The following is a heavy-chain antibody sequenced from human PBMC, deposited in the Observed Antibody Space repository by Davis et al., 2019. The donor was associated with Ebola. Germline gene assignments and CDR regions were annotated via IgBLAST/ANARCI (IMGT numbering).Heavy chain of an antibody. D-gene: IGHD6-19*01. CDR3: ARDGGWVRPAFDI. CDR1: VITFSSYA. Sequence: GESLKISCTDSVITFSSYAMTWVRQAPGKGLEWVAVISYDGSNKYYADSVKGRFTISRDNSKNTLYLQMNSLRAEDTAVYYCARDGGWVRPAFDIWGQGTMVTVSS. V-gene: IGHV3-30-3*01. CDR2: ISYDGSNK. J-gene: IGHJ3*02.